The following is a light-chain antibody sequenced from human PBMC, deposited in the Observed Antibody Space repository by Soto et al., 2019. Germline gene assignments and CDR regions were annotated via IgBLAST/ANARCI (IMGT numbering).Light chain of an antibody. V-gene: IGKV3-20*01. CDR3: PQYDSSPWT. CDR2: GAS. Sequence: EIVLTQSPGTLSLSPGERATLSCRASQSVSSSFLAWYQQKPGQAPRPLIYGASSRATGIPDRFSGSGSGRDFALTISRREPEDFAVYYCPQYDSSPWTLGQGTKVEI. CDR1: QSVSSSF. J-gene: IGKJ1*01.